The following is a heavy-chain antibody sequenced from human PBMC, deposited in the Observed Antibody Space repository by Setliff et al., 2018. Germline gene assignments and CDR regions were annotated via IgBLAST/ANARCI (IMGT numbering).Heavy chain of an antibody. D-gene: IGHD5-18*01. CDR3: AGRPQNTPMGPCDY. J-gene: IGHJ4*02. CDR1: GGPISSYF. Sequence: PSETLSLTCTVSGGPISSYFWSWIRQPPGKGLEWIGYISHLGITSYNPSLGSRVTISVDTSKNQFSLMLTSVTAADTAIYYCAGRPQNTPMGPCDYWGQGTLVTVSS. V-gene: IGHV4-59*01. CDR2: ISHLGIT.